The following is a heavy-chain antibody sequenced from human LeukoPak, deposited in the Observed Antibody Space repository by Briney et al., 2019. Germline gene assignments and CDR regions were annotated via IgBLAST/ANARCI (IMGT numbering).Heavy chain of an antibody. V-gene: IGHV1-18*01. D-gene: IGHD5-12*01. CDR2: ISAYNGNT. J-gene: IGHJ4*02. Sequence: ASVKVSCKASGYTFTSYGISWVRQAPGQGLEWMGWISAYNGNTNYAQKLQGRVTITADKSTTTAYMELSSLRSEDTAVYYCARYRVLNSDYVIYYFDYWGQGTLVTVSS. CDR3: ARYRVLNSDYVIYYFDY. CDR1: GYTFTSYG.